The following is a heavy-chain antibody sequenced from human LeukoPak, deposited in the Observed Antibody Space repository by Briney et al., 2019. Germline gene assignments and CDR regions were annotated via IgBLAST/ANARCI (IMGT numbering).Heavy chain of an antibody. D-gene: IGHD5-18*01. CDR1: GFTFSNYA. V-gene: IGHV3-23*01. CDR3: AKGTARVPYYYYYYMDV. CDR2: ISDSGVFT. Sequence: GGSLRLSCAASGFTFSNYAMTWVRQAPGKGLEWVSDISDSGVFTYYADSVKGRFTISRDNSKNTLYLQMNSLRAEDTAVYYCAKGTARVPYYYYYYMDVWGKGTTVTVSS. J-gene: IGHJ6*03.